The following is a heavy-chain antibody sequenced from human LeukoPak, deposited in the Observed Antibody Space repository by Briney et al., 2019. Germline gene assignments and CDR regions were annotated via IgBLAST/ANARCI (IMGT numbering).Heavy chain of an antibody. CDR1: GYXFANFY. Sequence: GESLKISCQTSGYXFANFYVAWVRHMPGKGLEWMGRIHPSDSYVNYNPSIQGHVTISSDTSINTVYLHWRSLKASDTATYFCARHKEGYCTGGDCYSDFFDYGLDVWGQGTTVAVSS. V-gene: IGHV5-10-1*01. D-gene: IGHD2-15*01. CDR3: ARHKEGYCTGGDCYSDFFDYGLDV. CDR2: IHPSDSYV. J-gene: IGHJ6*02.